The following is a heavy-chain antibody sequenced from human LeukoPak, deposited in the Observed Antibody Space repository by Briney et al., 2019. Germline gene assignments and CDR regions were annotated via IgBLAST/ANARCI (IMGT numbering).Heavy chain of an antibody. CDR3: AREMPGYYYDSSGYYYYYYGMDV. J-gene: IGHJ6*02. D-gene: IGHD3-22*01. Sequence: PGRSLRLSCAASGFTFSSYAMHWVRQAPGKGLEWVAVISYDGSNKYYADSVKGRFTISRDNSKNTLYLQMNSLRAEDTAVYYCAREMPGYYYDSSGYYYYYYGMDVWGQGTTVTVSS. V-gene: IGHV3-30*04. CDR2: ISYDGSNK. CDR1: GFTFSSYA.